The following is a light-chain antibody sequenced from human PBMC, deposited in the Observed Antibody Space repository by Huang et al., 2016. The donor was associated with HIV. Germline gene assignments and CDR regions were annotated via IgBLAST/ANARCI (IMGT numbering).Light chain of an antibody. V-gene: IGKV3-11*01. CDR1: QSVGNY. CDR2: DTS. Sequence: IVLTQSPATLSWYPGERVTLSCRASQSVGNYIAWYQQHPGQSPRLHIYDTSNRATGTPVRFSGSGSGTDFALTISNLESEDFAVYYCQQRSSGVTFGGGTKVQVK. J-gene: IGKJ4*01. CDR3: QQRSSGVT.